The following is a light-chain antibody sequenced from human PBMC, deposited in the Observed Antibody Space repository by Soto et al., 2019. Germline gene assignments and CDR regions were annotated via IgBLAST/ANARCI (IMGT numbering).Light chain of an antibody. CDR1: QSVSSSY. CDR2: GAS. CDR3: QQYGSSPLT. V-gene: IGKV3-20*01. Sequence: EIVLTQSPGTLSLSPGERATLSCRASQSVSSSYLAWYQQKPGQAPRLLIYGASSRATGIPDRFRGSGSGTDFALTISRREPEDFAMYYCQQYGSSPLTFGQGTKVEIK. J-gene: IGKJ1*01.